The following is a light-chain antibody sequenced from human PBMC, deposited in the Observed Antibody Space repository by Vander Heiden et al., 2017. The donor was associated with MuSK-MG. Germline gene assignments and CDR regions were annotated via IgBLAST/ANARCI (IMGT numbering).Light chain of an antibody. J-gene: IGKJ2*01. Sequence: DIQMTQSPSSLSASVGDRVTITCRASQSISNYLNWYQHKPGKAPKVLIYAASSLQGGVPSRFSGSGSGTDFTLTISSLQPEDFATYYCQQSYSTPWTFGQGTKLEIK. CDR3: QQSYSTPWT. CDR2: AAS. V-gene: IGKV1-39*01. CDR1: QSISNY.